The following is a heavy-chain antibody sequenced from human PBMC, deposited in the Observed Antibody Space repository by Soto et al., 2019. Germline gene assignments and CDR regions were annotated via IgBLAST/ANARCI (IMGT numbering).Heavy chain of an antibody. D-gene: IGHD3-10*01. CDR1: GFTFSSYW. J-gene: IGHJ4*02. V-gene: IGHV3-74*01. CDR3: ARGGPDMVRGVDY. CDR2: INSDGSST. Sequence: GESLKISCAASGFTFSSYWMHWVRQAPGKGLVWVSRINSDGSSTSYADSVKGRFTISRDNAKNTLYLQMNSLRAEDTAVYYCARGGPDMVRGVDYWGQGTLVTVSS.